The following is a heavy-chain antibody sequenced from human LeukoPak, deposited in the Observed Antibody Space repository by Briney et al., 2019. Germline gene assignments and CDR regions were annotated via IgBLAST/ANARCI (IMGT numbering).Heavy chain of an antibody. D-gene: IGHD3-9*01. J-gene: IGHJ5*02. V-gene: IGHV4-34*01. CDR3: ARGLPLRYFDWLLFYNWFDP. CDR2: SNHSGST. CDR1: GVSFSGYY. Sequence: SETLPLTCAVSGVSFSGYYWSWIRQPPGKGLEWIGESNHSGSTNYNPSLKSRVTISVDTSKNQFSLKLSSVTAADTAVYYCARGLPLRYFDWLLFYNWFDPWGQGTLVTVSS.